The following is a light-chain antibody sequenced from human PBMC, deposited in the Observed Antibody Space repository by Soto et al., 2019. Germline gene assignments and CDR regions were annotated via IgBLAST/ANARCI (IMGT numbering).Light chain of an antibody. CDR2: GAS. Sequence: EIVMTQSPATLSVSPGERATLSCRASQSVSSNLAWYQQKPGQAPRLLIYGASTRDTGIPARFSGSGSGTEFTLTISSLKSEDFAVYYCQQYKNWPPQFTFGPGTKVDIK. CDR1: QSVSSN. V-gene: IGKV3D-15*01. CDR3: QQYKNWPPQFT. J-gene: IGKJ3*01.